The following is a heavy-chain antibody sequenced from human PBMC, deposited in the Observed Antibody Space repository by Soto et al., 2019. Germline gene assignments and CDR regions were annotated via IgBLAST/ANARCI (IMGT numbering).Heavy chain of an antibody. CDR3: ASDLPYYDILTGYAYYYYGMDV. J-gene: IGHJ6*02. V-gene: IGHV1-18*04. Sequence: ASVKVSCKASGYTFTSYGISWVRQAPGQGLEWMGWISAYNGNTNYAQKLQGRVTMTTDTSTSTAYMELRSLRSDDTAVYYCASDLPYYDILTGYAYYYYGMDVWGQGTTVTVSS. D-gene: IGHD3-9*01. CDR2: ISAYNGNT. CDR1: GYTFTSYG.